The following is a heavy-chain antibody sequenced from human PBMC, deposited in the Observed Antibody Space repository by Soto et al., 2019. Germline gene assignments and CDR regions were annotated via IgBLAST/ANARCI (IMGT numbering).Heavy chain of an antibody. CDR1: GYTFTSYG. J-gene: IGHJ6*02. D-gene: IGHD2-15*01. Sequence: QVQLVQSGAEVKKPGASVKVSCKASGYTFTSYGISWVRQAPGQGLEWMGWISAYNGNTNYAQKLQGRVTMTTDTATSTAYMELRSLRSDDTAVYYCARFSPATLYYYYGMDVWGQGTTVTVSS. V-gene: IGHV1-18*01. CDR3: ARFSPATLYYYYGMDV. CDR2: ISAYNGNT.